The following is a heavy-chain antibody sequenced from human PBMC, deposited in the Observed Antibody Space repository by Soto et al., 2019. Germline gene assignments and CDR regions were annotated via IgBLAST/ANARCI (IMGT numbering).Heavy chain of an antibody. D-gene: IGHD3-10*01. J-gene: IGHJ6*02. Sequence: QVQLQQWGAGLLKPSETLSLTCAAYGGSFSGYYWSWIRQPPGKGLEWIGYIYYSGSTYYNPSLKSRVTISVDTSKNQFSLKLSSVTAADTAVYYCARDSTMVRGVSPYYYYGMDVWGQGTTVTVSS. V-gene: IGHV4-34*01. CDR1: GGSFSGYY. CDR2: IYYSGST. CDR3: ARDSTMVRGVSPYYYYGMDV.